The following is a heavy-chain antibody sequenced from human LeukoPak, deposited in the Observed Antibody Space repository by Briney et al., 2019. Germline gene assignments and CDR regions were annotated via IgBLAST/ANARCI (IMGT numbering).Heavy chain of an antibody. CDR3: ARTSKQLWPSVDY. Sequence: QPGGSLRLSCAASGFTFSNDWMTWVRQAPGKGLEWVANIKKDGSQKNYVDSVEGRFTISRDNAKNSVYLQMNSLRAEDTAVYYCARTSKQLWPSVDYWGQGTLVTVSS. CDR2: IKKDGSQK. D-gene: IGHD5-18*01. V-gene: IGHV3-7*01. CDR1: GFTFSNDW. J-gene: IGHJ4*02.